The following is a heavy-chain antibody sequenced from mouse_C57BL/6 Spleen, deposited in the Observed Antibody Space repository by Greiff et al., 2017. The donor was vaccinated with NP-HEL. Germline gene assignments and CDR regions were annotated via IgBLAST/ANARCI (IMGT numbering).Heavy chain of an antibody. V-gene: IGHV1-26*01. J-gene: IGHJ3*01. Sequence: EVQLQQSGPELVKPGASVKISCKASGYTFTDYYMNWVKQSHGKSLEWIGDINPNNGGTSYNQKFKGKATLTVDKSSSTAYMELRSLTSEDSAVYYCARGGVDGYFAWFAYWGQGTLVTVSA. D-gene: IGHD2-3*01. CDR3: ARGGVDGYFAWFAY. CDR2: INPNNGGT. CDR1: GYTFTDYY.